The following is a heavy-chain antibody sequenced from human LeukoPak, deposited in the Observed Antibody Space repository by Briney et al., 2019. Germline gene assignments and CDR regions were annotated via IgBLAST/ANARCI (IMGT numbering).Heavy chain of an antibody. D-gene: IGHD2-15*01. CDR1: GFTFSSYS. CDR2: ISSSSSTI. J-gene: IGHJ4*02. CDR3: AKPNSDNSGVYYFDY. Sequence: GGSLRLSCAASGFTFSSYSMNWVRQAPGKGLEWVSYISSSSSTIYYADSVKGRFTISRDNAKNSLYLQMNSLRAEDTAVYYCAKPNSDNSGVYYFDYWGQGTLVTVSS. V-gene: IGHV3-48*01.